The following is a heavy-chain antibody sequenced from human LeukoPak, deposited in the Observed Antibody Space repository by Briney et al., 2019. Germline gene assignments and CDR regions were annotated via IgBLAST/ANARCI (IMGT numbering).Heavy chain of an antibody. CDR2: IHYSGST. CDR1: GGSITNYY. V-gene: IGHV4-59*01. Sequence: SETLSLTCTVSGGSITNYYWSWIRQPSGKGLEWIGYIHYSGSTNYNPSLKSRVTISVDTSKNQFSLKLSSVTAADTAAYYCARDVGATPGYFDYWGQGTLVTVSS. J-gene: IGHJ4*02. CDR3: ARDVGATPGYFDY. D-gene: IGHD1-26*01.